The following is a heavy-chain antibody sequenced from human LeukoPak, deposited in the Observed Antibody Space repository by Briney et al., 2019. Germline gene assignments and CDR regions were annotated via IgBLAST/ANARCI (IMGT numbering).Heavy chain of an antibody. CDR3: ARGGQGDGYSADEAFDF. CDR2: TYYRSKWYN. V-gene: IGHV6-1*01. Sequence: SQTLSLTCVISGDSVASNSTACNWIRQSPSRGLEWLGRTYYRSKWYNDYALSMKSRITINPDTSKNQFSLQLNSVTPEDTAVYYCARGGQGDGYSADEAFDFWGQGTKVTVS. D-gene: IGHD5-24*01. CDR1: GDSVASNSTA. J-gene: IGHJ3*01.